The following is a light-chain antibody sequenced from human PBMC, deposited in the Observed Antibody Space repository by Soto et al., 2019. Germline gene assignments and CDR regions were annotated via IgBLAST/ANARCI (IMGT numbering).Light chain of an antibody. V-gene: IGLV2-8*01. CDR3: SSYVPTNNFDV. CDR2: EVN. CDR1: SSDVGGYDY. J-gene: IGLJ2*01. Sequence: QSALTQPPSASGSPGQSVTISCTGTSSDVGGYDYVSWYQQHPGKAPKVIIYEVNERPSGVPDRFSGSKSGNTASLTVSGLQAEDEADYYCSSYVPTNNFDVFGGGTKLTLL.